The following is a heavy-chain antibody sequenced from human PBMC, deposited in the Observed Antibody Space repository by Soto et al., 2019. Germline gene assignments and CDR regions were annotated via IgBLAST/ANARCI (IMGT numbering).Heavy chain of an antibody. V-gene: IGHV4-59*01. CDR2: IYFNGNT. Sequence: SETLSLTCTVSAASFSTYYWTWIRQPPGKGLEWIGYIYFNGNTKYNPSLEGRLTISIDTSKKEFSLKLTSVTAADAAVYYCASVPFGGIVLAHWGQGTLVTVSS. CDR1: AASFSTYY. CDR3: ASVPFGGIVLAH. J-gene: IGHJ4*02. D-gene: IGHD3-16*01.